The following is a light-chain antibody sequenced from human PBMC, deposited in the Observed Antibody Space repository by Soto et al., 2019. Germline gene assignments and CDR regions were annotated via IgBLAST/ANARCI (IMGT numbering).Light chain of an antibody. J-gene: IGLJ3*02. CDR1: SSDVGGYNY. CDR2: DVS. Sequence: QSALTQPASVSGSPGQSITISCTGTSSDVGGYNYVSWYQQHPGKAPKLMIYDVSNRPSGVSNRFSGSKSGNTASLTISGLQADDEADYYCSSYTGSRTLDGVFGGGTKLTVL. V-gene: IGLV2-14*01. CDR3: SSYTGSRTLDGV.